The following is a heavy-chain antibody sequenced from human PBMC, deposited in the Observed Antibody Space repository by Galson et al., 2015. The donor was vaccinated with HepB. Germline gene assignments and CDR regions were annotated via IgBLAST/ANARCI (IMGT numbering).Heavy chain of an antibody. D-gene: IGHD3-10*01. CDR1: EFTFSSYW. V-gene: IGHV3-7*03. CDR2: INPDGSEK. Sequence: SLRLSCAGSEFTFSSYWMNWVRQAPGKGLEWVASINPDGSEKSYVASLRGRFTVSRDNDKNALYLQMDSLRAEDTAVYYCARRISLVRGIITKPDYYYGMDVWGQGTTVTVAS. J-gene: IGHJ6*02. CDR3: ARRISLVRGIITKPDYYYGMDV.